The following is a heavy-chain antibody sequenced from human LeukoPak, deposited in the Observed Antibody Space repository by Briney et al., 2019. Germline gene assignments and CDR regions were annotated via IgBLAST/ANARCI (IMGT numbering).Heavy chain of an antibody. J-gene: IGHJ3*02. V-gene: IGHV3-7*01. CDR2: IKQYGSEK. CDR3: ARGDYFGSGTSFIDAFDI. CDR1: GFTFSNYW. D-gene: IGHD3-10*01. Sequence: PGGSLRLSCAASGFTFSNYWMSWVRQAPGKGLEWVANIKQYGSEKYYVDSVKGRFTISRGNAKNSLYLQMSSLRAEDTAVYYCARGDYFGSGTSFIDAFDIWGQGTMVTVS.